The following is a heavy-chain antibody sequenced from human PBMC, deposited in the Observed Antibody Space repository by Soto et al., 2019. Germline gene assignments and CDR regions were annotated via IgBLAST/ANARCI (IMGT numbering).Heavy chain of an antibody. Sequence: QVQLVESGGGLVKPGGSLRLSCAASGFTFSDYYMSWIRQAPGKGLEWVSYISSSSSYTNYADSVKGRFTISRDNAKNSLYLQMNSLRAEDTAVYYCARATIATTKLANWGQGTLVTVSS. CDR2: ISSSSSYT. V-gene: IGHV3-11*06. CDR3: ARATIATTKLAN. J-gene: IGHJ4*02. D-gene: IGHD5-12*01. CDR1: GFTFSDYY.